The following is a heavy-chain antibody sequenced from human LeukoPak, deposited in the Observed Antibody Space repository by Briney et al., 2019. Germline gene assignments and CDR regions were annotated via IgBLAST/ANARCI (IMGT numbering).Heavy chain of an antibody. CDR3: ARGIAARRFDY. Sequence: ASVKVSCKASEYTFTGYYMHWVRQAPGQGLEWMGWINPNRGGTNYAQKFQGRVTMTRDTSISTAYMELSRLRSDDTAVYYCARGIAARRFDYWGQGTLVTVSS. CDR1: EYTFTGYY. CDR2: INPNRGGT. J-gene: IGHJ4*02. D-gene: IGHD6-6*01. V-gene: IGHV1-2*02.